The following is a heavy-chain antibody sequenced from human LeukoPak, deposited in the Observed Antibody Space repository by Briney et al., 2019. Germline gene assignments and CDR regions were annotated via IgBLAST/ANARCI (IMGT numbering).Heavy chain of an antibody. D-gene: IGHD3-16*02. Sequence: GGSLRLSCAASGFTFSRYWMHWVRQAPGKGLVWVSAIETDGKSATYADSVKGRFTISRDNAKNTLYLQMNSLRAEDTAVYFCARDYPGLHYWGQGTLVTVSS. V-gene: IGHV3-74*01. CDR3: ARDYPGLHY. CDR1: GFTFSRYW. J-gene: IGHJ4*02. CDR2: IETDGKSA.